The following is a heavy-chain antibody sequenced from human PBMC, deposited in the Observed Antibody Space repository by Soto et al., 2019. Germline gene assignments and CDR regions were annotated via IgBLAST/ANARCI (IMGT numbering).Heavy chain of an antibody. CDR1: GVSISNSSYY. Sequence: SETLSLTCTVSGVSISNSSYYWGWIRRPPGKGLEWIGTIYYSGITYYNPSLKSRVTISVDTSKNQFSLKLTSVTAADTAVYYCARHGSNWGQETLVTVSS. CDR2: IYYSGIT. CDR3: ARHGSN. V-gene: IGHV4-39*01. J-gene: IGHJ4*02.